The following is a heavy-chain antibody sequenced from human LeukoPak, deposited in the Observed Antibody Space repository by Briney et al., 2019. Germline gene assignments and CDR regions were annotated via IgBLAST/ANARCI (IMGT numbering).Heavy chain of an antibody. CDR1: GGSISSGDYY. V-gene: IGHV4-30-4*01. D-gene: IGHD1-14*01. Sequence: SETLSLTCTVSGGSISSGDYYWSWIRQPPGKGLEWIGYIYYSGSTYYNPSLKSRVTISVDTSKNQFSLKLSSVTAADTAVYYCARVTRDLNRWESGFFDYWGQGTLVTVSS. CDR3: ARVTRDLNRWESGFFDY. CDR2: IYYSGST. J-gene: IGHJ4*02.